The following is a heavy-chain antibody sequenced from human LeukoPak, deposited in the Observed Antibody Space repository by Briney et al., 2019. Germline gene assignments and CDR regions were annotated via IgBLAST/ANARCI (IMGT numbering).Heavy chain of an antibody. D-gene: IGHD5-24*01. Sequence: PGRSLRLSCTASGFTFGDYAMSWVRQAPGKGLEWVGFIRSKAYGGTTEYAASVKGKFTISRDDSKSIAYLQMNSLKTEDTAVYYCTRMDYYYGMDVWGQGTTVTVSS. V-gene: IGHV3-49*04. CDR1: GFTFGDYA. CDR2: IRSKAYGGTT. CDR3: TRMDYYYGMDV. J-gene: IGHJ6*02.